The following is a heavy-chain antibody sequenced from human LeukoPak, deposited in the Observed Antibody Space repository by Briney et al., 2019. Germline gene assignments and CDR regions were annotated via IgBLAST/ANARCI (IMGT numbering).Heavy chain of an antibody. V-gene: IGHV5-51*01. D-gene: IGHD5-18*01. CDR3: ARGGYSYGYFYYYYYGMDV. CDR2: IYPGDSDT. CDR1: GYSFTNYW. Sequence: GESLKISCKGSGYSFTNYWISWVRQMPGKGLEWMGIIYPGDSDTRYSPSFQGQVTISADKSISTAYLQWSSLKASDTAMYYCARGGYSYGYFYYYYYGMDVWGQGTTVTVSS. J-gene: IGHJ6*02.